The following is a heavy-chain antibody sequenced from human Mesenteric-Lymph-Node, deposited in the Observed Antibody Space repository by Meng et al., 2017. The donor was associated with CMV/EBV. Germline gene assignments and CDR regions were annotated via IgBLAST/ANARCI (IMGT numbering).Heavy chain of an antibody. V-gene: IGHV3-21*01. D-gene: IGHD3-3*01. CDR2: ISSSSSYI. Sequence: GESLKISCAMSGFTFSNFWMNWVRQAPGKGLEWVSSISSSSSYIYYADSVKGRFTISRDNAKNSLYLQMNSLRAEDTAVYYCARHYDFWSGKNSYYYYYGMDVWGQGTTVTVSS. CDR3: ARHYDFWSGKNSYYYYYGMDV. J-gene: IGHJ6*02. CDR1: GFTFSNFW.